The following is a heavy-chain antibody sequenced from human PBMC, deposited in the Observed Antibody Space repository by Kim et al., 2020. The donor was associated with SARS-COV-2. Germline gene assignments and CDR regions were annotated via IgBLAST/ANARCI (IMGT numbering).Heavy chain of an antibody. V-gene: IGHV4-39*01. CDR3: ARLGSGQDY. Sequence: SETLSLTCTVSGGSISSSSYYWGWIRQPPGKGLEWIGSIYYSGSTYYNPSLKSRVTISVDTSKNQFSLKLSSVTAADTAVYYCARLGSGQDYWGQGTLVTVSS. CDR1: GGSISSSSYY. CDR2: IYYSGST. J-gene: IGHJ4*02. D-gene: IGHD3-10*01.